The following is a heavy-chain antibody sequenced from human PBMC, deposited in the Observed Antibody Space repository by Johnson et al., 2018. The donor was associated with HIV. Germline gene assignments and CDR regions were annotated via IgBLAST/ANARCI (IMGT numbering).Heavy chain of an antibody. V-gene: IGHV3-15*01. D-gene: IGHD6-19*01. J-gene: IGHJ3*02. CDR3: TSYSSGWPGGAFDI. CDR1: GFTSRRYA. CDR2: IKSKTDGGTT. Sequence: MLLVESGGGVVQPGRSLRLPCAASGFTSRRYAMHWVRQAPGKGLEWVGRIKSKTDGGTTDYAAPVKGRFTISRDASKNTLYLQMNSLKTEDTAVYYCTSYSSGWPGGAFDIWGQGTMVTVSS.